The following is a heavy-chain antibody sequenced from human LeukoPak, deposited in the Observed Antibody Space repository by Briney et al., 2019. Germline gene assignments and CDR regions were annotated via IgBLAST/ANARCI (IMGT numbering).Heavy chain of an antibody. CDR2: IYYSGST. D-gene: IGHD2-15*01. CDR3: VRSVVVAANYYYGMDV. CDR1: GGSISSYY. J-gene: IGHJ6*02. Sequence: SETLSLTCTVSGGSISSYYWSWIRQPPGKGLEWIGYIYYSGSTNYNPSLKSRVTISVDTSKNQFSLKLSSVTAADTAVYYCVRSVVVAANYYYGMDVWGQGTTVTVSS. V-gene: IGHV4-59*01.